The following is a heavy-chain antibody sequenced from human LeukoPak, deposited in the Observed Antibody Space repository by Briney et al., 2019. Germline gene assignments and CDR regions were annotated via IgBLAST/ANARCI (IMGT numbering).Heavy chain of an antibody. D-gene: IGHD6-19*01. CDR1: GYTFTSYA. CDR3: ARDRTVAGPDY. Sequence: ASVKVSCKASGYTFTSYAMHWVRQAPGQRPEWMGWINAGNGNTKYSQKFQGRVTITRDTSASTAYMELSSLRSEDTAVYYCARDRTVAGPDYWGQGTLVTVSS. CDR2: INAGNGNT. J-gene: IGHJ4*02. V-gene: IGHV1-3*01.